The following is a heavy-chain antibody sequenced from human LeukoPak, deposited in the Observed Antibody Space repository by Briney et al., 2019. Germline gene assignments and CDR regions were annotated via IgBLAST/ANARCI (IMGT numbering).Heavy chain of an antibody. CDR1: GGSISSGSYY. D-gene: IGHD6-13*01. CDR2: IYTSGST. J-gene: IGHJ3*02. Sequence: SETLSLTCTVSGGSISSGSYYWSWIRQPAGKGLEWIGRIYTSGSTNYNPSLKSRVTISVDTSKNQFSLKLSSVTAADTAVYYCARTLSSPPYATFEIWGQGTMVTVSS. V-gene: IGHV4-61*02. CDR3: ARTLSSPPYATFEI.